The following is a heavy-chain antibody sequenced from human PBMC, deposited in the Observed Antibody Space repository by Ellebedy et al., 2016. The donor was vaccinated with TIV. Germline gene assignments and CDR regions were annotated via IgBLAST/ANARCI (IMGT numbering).Heavy chain of an antibody. CDR2: IIPILGIA. D-gene: IGHD3-9*01. CDR1: GGTFSSYA. Sequence: SVKVSXKASGGTFSSYAISWVRQAPGQGLEWMGRIIPILGIANYAQKFQGRVTITADESTSTAYMELSSLRSEDTAVYYCAHHYDILTGSSYDAFDIWGQGTMVTVSS. CDR3: AHHYDILTGSSYDAFDI. V-gene: IGHV1-69*04. J-gene: IGHJ3*02.